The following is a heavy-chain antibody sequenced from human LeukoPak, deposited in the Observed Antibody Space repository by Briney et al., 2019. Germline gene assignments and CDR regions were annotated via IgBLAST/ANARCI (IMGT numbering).Heavy chain of an antibody. J-gene: IGHJ3*02. CDR2: ISSSSSYI. D-gene: IGHD3-10*01. Sequence: GGSLRLSCVASGFTFSSYSMNWVRQAPGKGLEWVSSISSSSSYIYYADSVKGRFTISRDNAKNSLYLQMNSLRAEDTAVYYCARVPLKARTLAVRSLGPFDIWGQGTMVTVSS. V-gene: IGHV3-21*01. CDR3: ARVPLKARTLAVRSLGPFDI. CDR1: GFTFSSYS.